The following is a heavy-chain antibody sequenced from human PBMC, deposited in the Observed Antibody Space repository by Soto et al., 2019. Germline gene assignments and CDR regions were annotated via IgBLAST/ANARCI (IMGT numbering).Heavy chain of an antibody. CDR3: ARAPSEGRVGNWFES. J-gene: IGHJ5*01. V-gene: IGHV3-21*02. CDR1: GFTFSRYG. D-gene: IGHD2-2*01. Sequence: EVQLVESGGGLVKPGGSLRLSCAASGFTFSRYGMNWLRQAPGKGLEWVASISSSTSYVYYADSVKGRFSTSRDDAKNMLYLTLYGVSTEDTAVYYCARAPSEGRVGNWFESRGQGTMVTVSS. CDR2: ISSSTSYV.